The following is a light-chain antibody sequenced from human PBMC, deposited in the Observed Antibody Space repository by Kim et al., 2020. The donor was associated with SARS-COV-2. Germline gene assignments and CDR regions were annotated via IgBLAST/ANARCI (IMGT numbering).Light chain of an antibody. V-gene: IGLV3-19*01. CDR1: SLRSYY. Sequence: WGQPVRITCQGDSLRSYYASWYQQKAGQAPVLVIYGKNNRPSGIPDRFSGSSSGNTASLTITGAQAEDEADYYCNSRDSSGNHVVFGGGTQLTVL. J-gene: IGLJ2*01. CDR2: GKN. CDR3: NSRDSSGNHVV.